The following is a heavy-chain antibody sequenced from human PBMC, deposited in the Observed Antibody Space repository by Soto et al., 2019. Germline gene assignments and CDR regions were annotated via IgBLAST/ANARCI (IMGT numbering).Heavy chain of an antibody. CDR2: IIPILGTA. CDR3: AQGLDYYDSSGYPHDAFDI. CDR1: GGTFSSYA. V-gene: IGHV1-69*12. D-gene: IGHD3-22*01. Sequence: QVQLVQSGAEVKKPGSSVKVSCKASGGTFSSYAISWVRQAPGQGLEWMGGIIPILGTANYAQKFQGRVTITADESTSTAYMELSSLRSEDTAVYYCAQGLDYYDSSGYPHDAFDIWGQGTMVTVSS. J-gene: IGHJ3*02.